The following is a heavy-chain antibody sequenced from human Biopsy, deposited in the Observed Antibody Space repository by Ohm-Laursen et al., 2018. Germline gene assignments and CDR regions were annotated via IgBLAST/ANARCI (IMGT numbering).Heavy chain of an antibody. CDR2: IIPLFGAP. Sequence: SVKVSCKPSGAIFSNYAITWVRQAPGQGLEWMGGIIPLFGAPNYAQKFQGRLTITADESKSTTYMELSSLRSEDTAVYYCARLAQIYGDSPFDPWGQGTLVTVSS. D-gene: IGHD4-17*01. V-gene: IGHV1-69*13. J-gene: IGHJ5*02. CDR1: GAIFSNYA. CDR3: ARLAQIYGDSPFDP.